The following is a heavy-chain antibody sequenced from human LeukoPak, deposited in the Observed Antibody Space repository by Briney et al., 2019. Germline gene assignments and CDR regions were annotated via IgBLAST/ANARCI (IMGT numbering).Heavy chain of an antibody. V-gene: IGHV3-53*01. Sequence: TGGSLRLSCAASGFNVSNNYMNWVRQAPGKGLEWVSVIFSSGPTYYADSVKGRFTISRDTSKNALYLQMNSLRADDTAVYYCAKGASSSVYDMLDYWGQGTLVTVSS. D-gene: IGHD5/OR15-5a*01. CDR3: AKGASSSVYDMLDY. CDR1: GFNVSNNY. J-gene: IGHJ4*02. CDR2: IFSSGPT.